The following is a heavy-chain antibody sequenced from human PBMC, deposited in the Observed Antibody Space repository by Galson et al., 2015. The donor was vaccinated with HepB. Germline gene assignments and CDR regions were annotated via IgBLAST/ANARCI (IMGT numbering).Heavy chain of an antibody. V-gene: IGHV1-2*04. CDR3: ARAAAGTVPWFDP. D-gene: IGHD6-13*01. Sequence: SCKASGYTFTGYYMHWVRQAPGQGLEWMGWINPNSGGTNYAQKFQGWVTMTRDTSISTAYMELSRLRSDDTAVYYCARAAAGTVPWFDPWGQGTLVTVSS. J-gene: IGHJ5*02. CDR1: GYTFTGYY. CDR2: INPNSGGT.